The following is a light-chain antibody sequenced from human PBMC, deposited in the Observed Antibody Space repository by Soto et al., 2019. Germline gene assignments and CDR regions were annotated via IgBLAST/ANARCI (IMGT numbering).Light chain of an antibody. CDR3: QQHVSSPQT. Sequence: EIVSTQSPGTLSLSPGERATLSCRASQSVSSSYLAWYHQKPGQAPSLLIYGASNSATGSPDRFSGSGSGTDVSLTISRLEPEDFAMYFCQQHVSSPQTFGQGTKVDIK. V-gene: IGKV3-20*01. J-gene: IGKJ1*01. CDR1: QSVSSSY. CDR2: GAS.